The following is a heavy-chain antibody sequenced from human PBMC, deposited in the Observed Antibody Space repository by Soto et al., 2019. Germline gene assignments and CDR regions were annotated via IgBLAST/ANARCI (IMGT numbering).Heavy chain of an antibody. Sequence: SETLSLTCTVSGGSISSSSYYWGWIRQPPGKGLEWIGSIYYSGSTYYNPSLKSRVTISVDTSKNQFSLKLSSVTAADTAVYYCARDFIMITFGGVIGPWWGQGTLVTVSS. V-gene: IGHV4-39*02. D-gene: IGHD3-16*02. CDR2: IYYSGST. J-gene: IGHJ4*02. CDR1: GGSISSSSYY. CDR3: ARDFIMITFGGVIGPW.